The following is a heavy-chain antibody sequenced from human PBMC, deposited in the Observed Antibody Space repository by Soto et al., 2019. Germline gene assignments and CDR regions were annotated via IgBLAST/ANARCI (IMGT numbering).Heavy chain of an antibody. Sequence: PGGSLRLSCTASGFTFGDYAMSWFRQAPGKGLEWVGFIRSKAYGGTTEYAASVKGRFTVSRDDSKSIAYLQMNSLKTEDTAVYYCTRCRGTYYVFWSGYSTCDAFDIWGQGTRVTVSS. CDR2: IRSKAYGGTT. V-gene: IGHV3-49*03. CDR3: TRCRGTYYVFWSGYSTCDAFDI. D-gene: IGHD3-3*01. CDR1: GFTFGDYA. J-gene: IGHJ3*02.